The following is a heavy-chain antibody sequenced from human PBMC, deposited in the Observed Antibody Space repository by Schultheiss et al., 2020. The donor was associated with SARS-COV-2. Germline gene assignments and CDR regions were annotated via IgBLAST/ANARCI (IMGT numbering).Heavy chain of an antibody. CDR2: IYHSGST. CDR3: ARENLGSGWYYFDY. D-gene: IGHD6-19*01. J-gene: IGHJ4*02. CDR1: GGSISSGDYY. V-gene: IGHV4-30-4*01. Sequence: SQTLSLTCTVSGGSISSGDYYWSWIRQPPGKGLEWIGYIYHSGSTYYNPSLKSRVTISVDRSKNQFSLKLSSVTAADTAVYYCARENLGSGWYYFDYWGQGTLVTVSS.